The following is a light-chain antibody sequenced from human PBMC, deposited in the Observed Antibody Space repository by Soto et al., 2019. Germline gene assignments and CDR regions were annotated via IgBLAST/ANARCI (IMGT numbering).Light chain of an antibody. CDR2: DVS. V-gene: IGKV3-11*01. CDR1: QSVSSY. Sequence: EIVLTQSPATLSLSPGERATLSCRVSQSVSSYLAWYQQKPGQSPRLLIYDVSNRATGIPARFSGSGSGTDFTLTISSLEPEDFAVYYCQQRSNWPLTFGGGTRVEIK. J-gene: IGKJ4*01. CDR3: QQRSNWPLT.